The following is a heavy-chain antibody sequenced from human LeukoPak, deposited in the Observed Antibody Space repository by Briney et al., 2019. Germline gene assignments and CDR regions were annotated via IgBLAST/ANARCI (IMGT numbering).Heavy chain of an antibody. Sequence: SETLSLTCTVSGGSISSGDYYWSWIRQPPGKGLEWIGEINHSGSTNYNPSLKSRVTISVDTSKNQFSLKLSSVTAADTAVYYCARHYDSYFYYYLDLWGTGTTVTVSS. V-gene: IGHV4-39*01. CDR1: GGSISSGDYY. CDR2: INHSGST. J-gene: IGHJ6*03. CDR3: ARHYDSYFYYYLDL. D-gene: IGHD4-17*01.